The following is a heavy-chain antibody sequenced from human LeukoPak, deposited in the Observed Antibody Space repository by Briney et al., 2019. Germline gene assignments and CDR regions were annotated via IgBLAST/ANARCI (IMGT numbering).Heavy chain of an antibody. CDR3: AREDYYDSSGYRYWYFDL. Sequence: PSETLSLTCTVSGGSISSGVYYWSWIRQHPGKGLEWIGYIYYSGSTYYNPSLKSRVTISVDTSKNQFSLKLSSVTAADTAVYYCAREDYYDSSGYRYWYFDLWGRGTLVTVSS. D-gene: IGHD3-22*01. CDR1: GGSISSGVYY. CDR2: IYYSGST. J-gene: IGHJ2*01. V-gene: IGHV4-31*03.